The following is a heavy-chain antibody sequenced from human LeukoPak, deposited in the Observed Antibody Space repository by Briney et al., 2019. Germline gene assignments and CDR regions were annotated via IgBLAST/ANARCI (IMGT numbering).Heavy chain of an antibody. J-gene: IGHJ4*02. CDR2: ISSNSRTI. Sequence: GGSLRLSCAASEFIFSNNGMNWVRQAPGTGLEWVSYISSNSRTINYADSVRGRFTISRDNAKNSLYLQMNSLRVEHTAVYYCARGGYSRLDYWGQGTLVTVSS. D-gene: IGHD4-11*01. CDR3: ARGGYSRLDY. CDR1: EFIFSNNG. V-gene: IGHV3-48*01.